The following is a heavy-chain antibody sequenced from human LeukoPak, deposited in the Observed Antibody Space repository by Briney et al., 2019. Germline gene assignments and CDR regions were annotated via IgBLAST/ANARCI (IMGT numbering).Heavy chain of an antibody. Sequence: ASVKVSCKASGYTFTSYDINWVRQATGQGLEWMGWMNPNSGNTGYAQKFQGRVTITRNTSISTAYMELSSLRSEDTAVYYCARERARWDLGYCSGGSCPQGGYWGQGTLVTVSS. CDR2: MNPNSGNT. V-gene: IGHV1-8*03. D-gene: IGHD2-15*01. CDR3: ARERARWDLGYCSGGSCPQGGY. J-gene: IGHJ4*02. CDR1: GYTFTSYD.